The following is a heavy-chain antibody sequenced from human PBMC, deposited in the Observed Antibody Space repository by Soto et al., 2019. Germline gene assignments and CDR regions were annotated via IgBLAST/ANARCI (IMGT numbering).Heavy chain of an antibody. D-gene: IGHD3-10*01. V-gene: IGHV1-18*01. J-gene: IGHJ4*02. CDR1: GYIFVNYG. Sequence: ASVKVSCKASGYIFVNYGIAWVRQAPGQGLEWMGWISPYSGNTHYASKVQGRLTMTTDTSTGTAYMELRSLRSDDTAVYYCATSYGSGSSPFDYWGQGTLVTVSS. CDR3: ATSYGSGSSPFDY. CDR2: ISPYSGNT.